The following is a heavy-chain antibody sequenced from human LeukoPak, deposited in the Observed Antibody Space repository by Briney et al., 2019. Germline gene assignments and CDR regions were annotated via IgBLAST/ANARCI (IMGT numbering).Heavy chain of an antibody. V-gene: IGHV3-23*01. CDR3: AGRGSGSYFDY. CDR2: FCGCGGST. D-gene: IGHD3-10*01. CDR1: GFTFDDYD. Sequence: GGSLRLSCAASGFTFDDYDMSWVRQAPGKGLEWVSAFCGCGGSTYYADSVEGRFAISRDNSKTTLYLQINSLRAEHTAVYYCAGRGSGSYFDYWGQGTLVTVSS. J-gene: IGHJ4*02.